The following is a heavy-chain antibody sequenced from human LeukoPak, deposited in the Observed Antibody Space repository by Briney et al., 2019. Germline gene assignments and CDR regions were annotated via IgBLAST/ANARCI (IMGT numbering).Heavy chain of an antibody. CDR2: ISGSGGST. V-gene: IGHV3-23*01. D-gene: IGHD2/OR15-2a*01. J-gene: IGHJ1*01. CDR3: AKDPVLTVAEYFQH. CDR1: GFTFSSYA. Sequence: GGSLRLSCTASGFTFSSYAMSWVRQAPGKGLEWVSAISGSGGSTYYADSVKGRFTISRDNSKNTLYLQMNSLRAEDTAVYYCAKDPVLTVAEYFQHWGQGTLVTVSS.